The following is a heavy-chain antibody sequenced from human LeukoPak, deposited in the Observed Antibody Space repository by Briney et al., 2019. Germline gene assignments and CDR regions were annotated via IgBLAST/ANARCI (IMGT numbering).Heavy chain of an antibody. V-gene: IGHV4-30-2*01. CDR1: GGSISSGGYY. Sequence: KPSETLSLTCTVSGGSISSGGYYWSWIRQPPGKGLEWIGYIYHSGSTYYNPSLKSRVTISVDRSKNQFSLKLSSVTAADTAVYYCAREADSGYDSDYYYYMDVWGKGTTVTVSS. D-gene: IGHD5-12*01. CDR3: AREADSGYDSDYYYYMDV. CDR2: IYHSGST. J-gene: IGHJ6*03.